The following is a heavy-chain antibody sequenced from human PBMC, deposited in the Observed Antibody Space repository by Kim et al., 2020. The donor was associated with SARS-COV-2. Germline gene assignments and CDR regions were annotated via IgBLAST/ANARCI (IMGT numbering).Heavy chain of an antibody. CDR3: ARAGANWDVDY. J-gene: IGHJ4*01. V-gene: IGHV3-33*01. Sequence: ADSVKGRRTISRDKSKNTVYLQMSGLSADDTAVYDCARAGANWDVDYWGQGTLVTVFS. D-gene: IGHD1-26*01.